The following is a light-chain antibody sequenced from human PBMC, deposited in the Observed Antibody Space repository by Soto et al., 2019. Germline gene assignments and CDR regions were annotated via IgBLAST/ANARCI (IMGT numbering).Light chain of an antibody. CDR1: QSVSSY. CDR2: DAS. V-gene: IGKV3-11*01. J-gene: IGKJ2*01. Sequence: EIVLTQSPATLSLSPGERATLSCRASQSVSSYLAWYQQKPGQAPRLLIYDASNRATGIPARFSGSGSGTDFTLTTSSLEPEDFAVYYCQQRSNWPPTFGQGTNLEIK. CDR3: QQRSNWPPT.